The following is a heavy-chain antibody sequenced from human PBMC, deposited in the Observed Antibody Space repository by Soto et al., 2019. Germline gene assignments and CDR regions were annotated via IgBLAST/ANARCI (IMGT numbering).Heavy chain of an antibody. J-gene: IGHJ4*02. CDR2: IYYSGNT. Sequence: PSETLSLTCSVSGGSISSPSYYWGWIRQPPGKGLEWIGSIYYSGNTYYNPSLKSRVTIFVDTSRNQFSLKENYLTAAATAVYFCARVPGTSTFRCDYLGQGTRGTVSS. CDR1: GGSISSPSYY. V-gene: IGHV4-39*01. CDR3: ARVPGTSTFRCDY.